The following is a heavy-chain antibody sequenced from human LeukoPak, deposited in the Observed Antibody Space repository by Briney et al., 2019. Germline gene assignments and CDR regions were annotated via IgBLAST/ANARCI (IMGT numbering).Heavy chain of an antibody. D-gene: IGHD3-10*01. CDR1: GGSIKGSY. J-gene: IGHJ6*02. V-gene: IGHV4-59*01. CDR3: ARLFGVRGSGYMDV. Sequence: SETLSLTCTVSGGSIKGSYWTWIRQPPGKGLECIGYTYYSGATNYNPSLERRVTISVDTSSNQFSLRLRPVTAADTAVYYCARLFGVRGSGYMDVWGQGTTVTVSS. CDR2: TYYSGAT.